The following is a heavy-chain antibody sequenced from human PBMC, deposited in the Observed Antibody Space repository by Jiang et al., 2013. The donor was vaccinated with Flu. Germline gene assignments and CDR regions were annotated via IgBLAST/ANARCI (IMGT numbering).Heavy chain of an antibody. V-gene: IGHV3-11*01. CDR3: ARDPDTSNKVDY. J-gene: IGHJ4*02. CDR2: ISDSGTTM. CDR1: GFTFGDYY. Sequence: VQLLESGGGLVKPGESLRLSCAASGFTFGDYYMSWIRQSPGKGLEWVSYISDSGTTMYQADSVKGRFTISRDNAKNSLYLQMNSLRVEDTAVYYCARDPDTSNKVDYWGQGTLVTVSS. D-gene: IGHD5-18*01.